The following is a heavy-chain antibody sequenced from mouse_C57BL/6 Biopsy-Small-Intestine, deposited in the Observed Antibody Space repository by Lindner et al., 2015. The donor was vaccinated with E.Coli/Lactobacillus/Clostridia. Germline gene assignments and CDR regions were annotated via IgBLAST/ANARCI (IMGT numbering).Heavy chain of an antibody. D-gene: IGHD3-2*02. CDR3: ARGLRLRWNFDY. CDR2: IYIGNGYT. V-gene: IGHV1-58*01. J-gene: IGHJ2*01. Sequence: VQLQESGAELVRPGTSVKVSCKASGYAFTNYLIEWVKQRPGQGLEWIGYIYIGNGYTEYNEKFKGKATLTSDTSSSTAYMQLSSLTSEDSAIYFCARGLRLRWNFDYWGQGTTLTVSS. CDR1: GYAFTNYL.